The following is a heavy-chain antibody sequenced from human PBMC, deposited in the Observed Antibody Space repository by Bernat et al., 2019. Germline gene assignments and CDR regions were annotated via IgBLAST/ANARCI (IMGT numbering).Heavy chain of an antibody. V-gene: IGHV4-31*03. CDR2: IFYSGST. J-gene: IGHJ4*02. CDR3: ARGSPLRYFDWLSRYYFDY. CDR1: GGSFSSGDYY. Sequence: QVQLQESGPGLVKPSQTLSLTCTVSGGSFSSGDYYWSWIRQHPGKGLEWIGYIFYSGSTYYNPSLKSRLSMSVDTSNNQFSLKLTSVTAADTAVYYCARGSPLRYFDWLSRYYFDYWGQGTLVTVSS. D-gene: IGHD3-9*01.